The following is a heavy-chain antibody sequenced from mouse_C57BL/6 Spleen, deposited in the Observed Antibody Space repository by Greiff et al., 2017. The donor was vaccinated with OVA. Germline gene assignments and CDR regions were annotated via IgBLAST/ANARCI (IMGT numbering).Heavy chain of an antibody. CDR3: ASPHYYGSSYDWFAY. CDR2: IYPGDGDT. CDR1: GYAFSSSW. D-gene: IGHD1-1*01. V-gene: IGHV1-82*01. J-gene: IGHJ3*01. Sequence: VKLLESGPELVKPGASVKISCKASGYAFSSSWMNWVKQRPGKGLEWIGRIYPGDGDTNYNGKFKGKATLTADKSSSTAYMQLSSLTSEDSAVYFCASPHYYGSSYDWFAYWGQGTLVTVSA.